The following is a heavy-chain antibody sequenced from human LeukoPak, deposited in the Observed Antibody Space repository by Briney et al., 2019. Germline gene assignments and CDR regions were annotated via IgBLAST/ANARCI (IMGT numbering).Heavy chain of an antibody. CDR2: IYYTGST. CDR1: GGSMSSYY. D-gene: IGHD1-26*01. Sequence: PSETLSLTCTVSGGSMSSYYWGWIRQPPGKGLEWIGSIYYTGSTYYNPSLKGRVTISVDMSTNQFSLNLTSVTAADTAVYSCARLGSGSTAFDYWGQGTLVTVSS. CDR3: ARLGSGSTAFDY. J-gene: IGHJ4*02. V-gene: IGHV4-39*01.